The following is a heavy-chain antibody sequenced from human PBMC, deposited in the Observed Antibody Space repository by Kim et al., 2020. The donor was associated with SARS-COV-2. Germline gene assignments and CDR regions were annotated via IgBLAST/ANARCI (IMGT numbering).Heavy chain of an antibody. CDR2: IWYDGSNK. CDR1: GFTFSSYG. CDR3: AKDRPGYYYGSGSPEWGLDY. V-gene: IGHV3-33*06. J-gene: IGHJ4*02. D-gene: IGHD3-10*01. Sequence: GGSLRLSCAASGFTFSSYGMHWVRQAPGKGLEWVAVIWYDGSNKYYADSVKGRFTISRDNSKNTLYLQMNSLRAEDTAVYYCAKDRPGYYYGSGSPEWGLDYWGQGTLVTVSS.